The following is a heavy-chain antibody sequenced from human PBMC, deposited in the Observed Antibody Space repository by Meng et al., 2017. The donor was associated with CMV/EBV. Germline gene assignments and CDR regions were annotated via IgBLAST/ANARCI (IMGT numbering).Heavy chain of an antibody. Sequence: ASVKVSCKGSGYTFTGYYLHWVRQAPGQGLEWMGWINPNTNGTNYAQKFQGRVSMTRDTSISIAYMELSRLRSDDTAVYFCARDLKSFDFWSGYSNYYYYGMDVWGQGTTVTVSS. D-gene: IGHD3-3*01. V-gene: IGHV1-2*02. J-gene: IGHJ6*02. CDR2: INPNTNGT. CDR3: ARDLKSFDFWSGYSNYYYYGMDV. CDR1: GYTFTGYY.